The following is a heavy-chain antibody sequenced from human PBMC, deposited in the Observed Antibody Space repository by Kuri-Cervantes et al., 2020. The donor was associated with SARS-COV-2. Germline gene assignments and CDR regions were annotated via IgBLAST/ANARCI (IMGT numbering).Heavy chain of an antibody. V-gene: IGHV1-69*05. D-gene: IGHD5-12*01. J-gene: IGHJ4*02. CDR1: GGTFSSYA. CDR3: ARVSVVFVATIDHDYFDY. CDR2: IIPIFGTA. Sequence: SVKVSCKASGGTFSSYAISWVRQAPGQGLEWMGGIIPIFGTANYAQKFQGRVTITTDESTSTAYMELSSLRFEDTAVYYCARVSVVFVATIDHDYFDYWGQGTLVTVSS.